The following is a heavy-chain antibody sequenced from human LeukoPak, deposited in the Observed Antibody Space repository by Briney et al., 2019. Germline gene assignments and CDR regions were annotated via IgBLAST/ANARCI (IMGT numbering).Heavy chain of an antibody. CDR1: GFTVSSNY. Sequence: PGGSLRLSCAASGFTVSSNYMSWVRQAPGKGLVWVSRINHDGSSTNYADSVKGRFTISRDNAKNTVYLQMNSLRAEDTAVYYCARGVPDSWGQGTLVTVSS. CDR3: ARGVPDS. D-gene: IGHD4/OR15-4a*01. CDR2: INHDGSST. J-gene: IGHJ4*02. V-gene: IGHV3-74*01.